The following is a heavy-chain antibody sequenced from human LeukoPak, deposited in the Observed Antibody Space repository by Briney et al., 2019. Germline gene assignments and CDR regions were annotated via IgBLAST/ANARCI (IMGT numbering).Heavy chain of an antibody. D-gene: IGHD3-16*02. CDR3: AAYYDYVWGSYRYNYYFDY. V-gene: IGHV4-31*03. Sequence: PSETLSLTCTVSGGSISSGGYYWSWIRQHPGKGLEWIGYIYYSGSTYYNPSLKGRVTISVDTSKNQFPLKLSSVTAADTAVYYCAAYYDYVWGSYRYNYYFDYWGQGTLVTVSS. CDR2: IYYSGST. CDR1: GGSISSGGYY. J-gene: IGHJ4*02.